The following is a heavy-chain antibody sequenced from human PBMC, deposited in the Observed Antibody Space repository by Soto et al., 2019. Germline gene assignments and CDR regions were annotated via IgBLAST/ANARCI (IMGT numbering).Heavy chain of an antibody. CDR1: GYSFTSLD. CDR2: MQPSTGRT. CDR3: ARGVSAGVDY. D-gene: IGHD1-26*01. J-gene: IGHJ4*02. Sequence: QVQLVQSGAEVREPGASVKVSCKASGYSFTSLDINWVRQTAGQGLEWMGWMQPSTGRTGYAQKFQGRVTMTRDTSISTAYTELTTLTSDDTAFYYCARGVSAGVDYWGQGTLVTVSS. V-gene: IGHV1-8*01.